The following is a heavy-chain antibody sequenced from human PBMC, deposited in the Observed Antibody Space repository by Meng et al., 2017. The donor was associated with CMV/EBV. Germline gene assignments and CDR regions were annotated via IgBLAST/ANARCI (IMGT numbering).Heavy chain of an antibody. CDR3: ARRRSSSRWFDP. D-gene: IGHD6-6*01. J-gene: IGHJ5*02. CDR1: GYSFTSYW. V-gene: IGHV5-51*01. Sequence: GGSLRLSCKGSGYSFTSYWIVWVRQMPGKGLEWMELIYPGDSDTKYSPSFQGQVTISADKSISTAYLQWSSLKASDTAIYYCARRRSSSRWFDPWGQGTQVTVSS. CDR2: IYPGDSDT.